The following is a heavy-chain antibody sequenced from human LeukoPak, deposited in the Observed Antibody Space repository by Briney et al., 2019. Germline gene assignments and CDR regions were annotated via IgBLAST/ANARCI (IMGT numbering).Heavy chain of an antibody. V-gene: IGHV3-7*01. Sequence: GGSLRLSCTASGFTFSDYWMTWVRQAPGKGPEWVANMKQDGSQRYYVDSVRGRFTISRDNAKNSLFLQMNGLRAEDTAVYYCARRGGSSSRRSPIDYWGLGTLVTVSS. CDR1: GFTFSDYW. J-gene: IGHJ4*02. CDR2: MKQDGSQR. D-gene: IGHD6-6*01. CDR3: ARRGGSSSRRSPIDY.